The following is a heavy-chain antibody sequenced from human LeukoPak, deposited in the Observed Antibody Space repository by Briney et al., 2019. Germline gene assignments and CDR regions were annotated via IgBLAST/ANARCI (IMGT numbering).Heavy chain of an antibody. J-gene: IGHJ3*02. D-gene: IGHD5-18*01. CDR1: GYSFTSYW. Sequence: HGESLKISCKGSGYSFTSYWIGWVRPMPGKGLEWMGIIYPGDSDTRYSPSFQGQVTISADKSISTAYLQWSSLKASDTAMYYCARPREEGTAMGLRAFDIWGQGTMVTVSS. V-gene: IGHV5-51*01. CDR2: IYPGDSDT. CDR3: ARPREEGTAMGLRAFDI.